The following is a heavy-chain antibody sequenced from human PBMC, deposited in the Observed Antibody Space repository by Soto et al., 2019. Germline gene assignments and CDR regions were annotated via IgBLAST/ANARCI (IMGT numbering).Heavy chain of an antibody. CDR2: IYPGDSNT. CDR1: GYTFTNYW. CDR3: AASIFYYGMDV. Sequence: GESLKISCKGSGYTFTNYWIGWVRQMPGKGLEWMGIIYPGDSNTKYNPSFQGQVTISADKSITTTYLRWTSLKASDTAIYYCAASIFYYGMDVWGQGTTVTVSS. V-gene: IGHV5-51*01. J-gene: IGHJ6*02.